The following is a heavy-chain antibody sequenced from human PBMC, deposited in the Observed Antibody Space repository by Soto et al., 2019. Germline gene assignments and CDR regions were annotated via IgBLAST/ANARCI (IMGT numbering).Heavy chain of an antibody. J-gene: IGHJ4*02. D-gene: IGHD3-22*01. CDR3: SRAPFDSSGYFAY. Sequence: QVQLVESGGGVVQPGRSLRLSCAASGFTFSRYSMHWVRQAPGKGLEWVAAISYDETNKSYADSVKGRFTISRDISKNTMFLQMSSLRPEDTAVYFCSRAPFDSSGYFAYWGQGTLVTVSS. CDR2: ISYDETNK. V-gene: IGHV3-30-3*01. CDR1: GFTFSRYS.